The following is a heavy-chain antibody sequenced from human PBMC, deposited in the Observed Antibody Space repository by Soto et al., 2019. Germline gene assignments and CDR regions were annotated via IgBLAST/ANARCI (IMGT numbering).Heavy chain of an antibody. V-gene: IGHV4-61*01. D-gene: IGHD2-15*01. CDR1: GGSVSSGSYY. CDR2: IYYSGST. Sequence: QVQLQESGPGLVKPSETLSLTCTVSGGSVSSGSYYWSWIRQPPGKGLEWIGYIYYSGSTNYHPSLKSRVTLSVDTSKNQFSLKLSSVTAADTAVYYCARVFLNGYCSGGSCYPFDYWGQGTLVTVSS. J-gene: IGHJ4*02. CDR3: ARVFLNGYCSGGSCYPFDY.